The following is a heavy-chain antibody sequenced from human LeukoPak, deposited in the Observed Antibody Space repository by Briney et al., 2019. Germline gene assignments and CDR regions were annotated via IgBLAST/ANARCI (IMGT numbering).Heavy chain of an antibody. CDR3: ARDGYDLDTPMVSTIFDY. CDR2: ISYDGSNK. J-gene: IGHJ4*02. Sequence: PGRSLRLSCAASGFTFSSYAMHWVRQAPGKGLEWAAVISYDGSNKYYADSVKGRFTISRDNSKNTLYLQMNSLRVEDTAVYYCARDGYDLDTPMVSTIFDYWGQGTLVTVSS. D-gene: IGHD5-18*01. CDR1: GFTFSSYA. V-gene: IGHV3-30-3*01.